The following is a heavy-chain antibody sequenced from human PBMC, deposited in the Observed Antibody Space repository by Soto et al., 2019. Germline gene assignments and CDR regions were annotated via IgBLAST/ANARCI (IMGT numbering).Heavy chain of an antibody. Sequence: GASVKVSCKASGGTFSSYTISWVRQAPGQGLEWMGRIIPILGIANYAQKFQGRVTITADKSTSTAYMELSSLRSEDTAVYYCARACSSTSCYVDAFDIWGQGTMVTVSS. CDR3: ARACSSTSCYVDAFDI. D-gene: IGHD2-2*01. CDR2: IIPILGIA. V-gene: IGHV1-69*02. J-gene: IGHJ3*02. CDR1: GGTFSSYT.